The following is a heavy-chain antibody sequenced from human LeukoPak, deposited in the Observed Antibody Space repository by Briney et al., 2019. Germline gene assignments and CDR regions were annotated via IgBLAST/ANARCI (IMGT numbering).Heavy chain of an antibody. Sequence: PGGSLRLSCAASGFTFDDYAMHWVRQAPGKGLEWVSGISWNSGSIGYADSVKGRFTISRDNAKNSLYLQMNSLRAEDTALYYCAKDRRDSSSSKYYYYGMDVWGQGTTVTVSS. V-gene: IGHV3-9*01. CDR3: AKDRRDSSSSKYYYYGMDV. CDR2: ISWNSGSI. D-gene: IGHD6-13*01. CDR1: GFTFDDYA. J-gene: IGHJ6*02.